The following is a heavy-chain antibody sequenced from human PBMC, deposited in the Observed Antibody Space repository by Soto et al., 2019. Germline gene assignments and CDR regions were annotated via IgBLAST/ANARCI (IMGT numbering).Heavy chain of an antibody. CDR2: IFSNDEK. CDR3: TRVLDYGGNFYYFDY. D-gene: IGHD4-17*01. CDR1: GFSLSNAQMG. V-gene: IGHV2-26*01. J-gene: IGHJ4*02. Sequence: QVTLKESGPVLVKPTETLTLTCTVSGFSLSNAQMGVSWIRQPPGKALEWLAHIFSNDEKSHNTSLKSRLTIAMDTSKSQVVLTMTNMDPVDTATYYCTRVLDYGGNFYYFDYWGQGTLVTVSS.